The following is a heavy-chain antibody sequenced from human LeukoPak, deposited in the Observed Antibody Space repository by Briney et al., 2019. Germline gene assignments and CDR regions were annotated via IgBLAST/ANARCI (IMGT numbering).Heavy chain of an antibody. CDR1: GFTFSSYG. D-gene: IGHD3-22*01. Sequence: GGSLRLSCAAPGFTFSSYGMHWVRQAPGKGLEWVAVIWYDGSNKYYADSVKGRFTISRDNSKNTLYLQMNSLRAEDTAVYYCVRDLYYYDSSGYFDYWGQGTLVTVSS. CDR3: VRDLYYYDSSGYFDY. V-gene: IGHV3-33*08. J-gene: IGHJ4*02. CDR2: IWYDGSNK.